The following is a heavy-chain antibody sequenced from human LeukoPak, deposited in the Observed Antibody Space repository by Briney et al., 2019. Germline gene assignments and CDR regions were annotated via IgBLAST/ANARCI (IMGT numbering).Heavy chain of an antibody. CDR3: AKRDDCSNWPAGADY. Sequence: PGRSLRLSCAASGFTFSSYGMHWVRQAPGKGLEWVAVISYDGSNKYYADSVKGRFTISRDNSKNTLYLQMNSLRAEDTAVYYCAKRDDCSNWPAGADYWGQGTLVTVSS. V-gene: IGHV3-30*18. CDR2: ISYDGSNK. CDR1: GFTFSSYG. J-gene: IGHJ4*02. D-gene: IGHD4-11*01.